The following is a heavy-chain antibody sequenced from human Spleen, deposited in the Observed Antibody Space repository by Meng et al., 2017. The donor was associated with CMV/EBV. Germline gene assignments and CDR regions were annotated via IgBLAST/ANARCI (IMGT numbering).Heavy chain of an antibody. V-gene: IGHV3-33*06. CDR2: IWHDGSNK. CDR3: AKEGAYSNPYYYYYGMDV. D-gene: IGHD4-11*01. CDR1: GFTFSSYG. Sequence: GESLKISCAASGFTFSSYGMHWVRQAPGKGLEWVAVIWHDGSNKYYADSVKGRFTISRDNSKNTLYLQMNSLRAEDTAVYYCAKEGAYSNPYYYYYGMDVWGQGTTVTVSS. J-gene: IGHJ6*02.